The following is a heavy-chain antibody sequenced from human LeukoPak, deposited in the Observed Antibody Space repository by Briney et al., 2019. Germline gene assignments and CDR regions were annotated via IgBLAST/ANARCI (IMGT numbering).Heavy chain of an antibody. CDR3: ARLRFLEWLSEYYFDY. Sequence: GGSLRLSCAASGFTFSSYAMSWVRQAPGKGLEWVSAISGSGGSTYYADSVRGRFTISRDNSKNTLYLQMNSLRAEDTAVYYCARLRFLEWLSEYYFDYWGQGTLVTVSS. CDR2: ISGSGGST. D-gene: IGHD3-3*01. V-gene: IGHV3-23*01. J-gene: IGHJ4*02. CDR1: GFTFSSYA.